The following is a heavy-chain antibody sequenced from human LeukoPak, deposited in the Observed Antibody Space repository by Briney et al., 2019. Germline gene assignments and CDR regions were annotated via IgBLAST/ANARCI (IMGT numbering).Heavy chain of an antibody. CDR1: GGSIGSGGYY. V-gene: IGHV4-31*03. D-gene: IGHD2-15*01. CDR2: IYYSGST. Sequence: NPSETLSLTCTVSGGSIGSGGYYWSWIRQHPGKGLEWIGYIYYSGSTYYNPSLKSRVTISVDTSKNQFSLKLSSVTAADTAVYYCARGREPLGYCSGGSCFFDYWGQGTLVTVSS. J-gene: IGHJ4*02. CDR3: ARGREPLGYCSGGSCFFDY.